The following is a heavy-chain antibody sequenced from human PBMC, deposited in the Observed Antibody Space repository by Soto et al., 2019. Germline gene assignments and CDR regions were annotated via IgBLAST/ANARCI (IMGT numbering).Heavy chain of an antibody. Sequence: EVQLVESGGGLEQPGRSLRLSCAASGFTFDDYAMHWVRQAPGKGLEWVSGISWHSASIVYADSVKGRFTISRDNAPNSLYLPMNSLRPEDTALYSCAKRGAARIDAFDIWGQGTMVTVSS. V-gene: IGHV3-9*01. CDR1: GFTFDDYA. CDR3: AKRGAARIDAFDI. D-gene: IGHD6-6*01. J-gene: IGHJ3*02. CDR2: ISWHSASI.